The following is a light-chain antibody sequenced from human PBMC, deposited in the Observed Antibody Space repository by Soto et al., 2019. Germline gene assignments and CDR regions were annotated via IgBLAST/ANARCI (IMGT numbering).Light chain of an antibody. V-gene: IGKV1-5*03. Sequence: DIQMTQSPSTLSASVGDRVTITCRASQSVNIWLAWYQQKPGKAPKLLIYKASSLESGVPSRFSGSGSGTEFTLNISSLQPDDFATYYCQQYNPYSRTFGQGTKVEIK. CDR3: QQYNPYSRT. CDR1: QSVNIW. CDR2: KAS. J-gene: IGKJ1*01.